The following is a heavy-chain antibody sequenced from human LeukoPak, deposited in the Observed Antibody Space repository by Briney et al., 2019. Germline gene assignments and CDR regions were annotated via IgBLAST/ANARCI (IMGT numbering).Heavy chain of an antibody. J-gene: IGHJ5*02. D-gene: IGHD2-21*02. Sequence: RASETLSLTCTVSGGSISSYYWSWIRQPPGEGLEWIGYIYYSGSTYYNPSLKSRVTISVDTSKNQFSLKLSSVTAADTAVYYCAREGVVVTAIFLDWFDPWGQGTLVTVSS. CDR2: IYYSGST. CDR3: AREGVVVTAIFLDWFDP. CDR1: GGSISSYY. V-gene: IGHV4-4*08.